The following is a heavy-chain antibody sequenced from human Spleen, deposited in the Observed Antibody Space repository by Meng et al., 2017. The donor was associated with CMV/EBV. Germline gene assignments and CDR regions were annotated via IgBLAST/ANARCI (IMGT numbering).Heavy chain of an antibody. V-gene: IGHV4-34*01. CDR3: ARGILSTRVARYDYWSTSKSHTSGWLHFDP. J-gene: IGHJ5*02. D-gene: IGHD3-3*01. CDR2: INHLGNG. Sequence: QSPAKGLEWLGEINHLGNGNNNPSLKSRLTISVDTSKNQVSLRLSAVTAADTAVYYCARGILSTRVARYDYWSTSKSHTSGWLHFDPWGQGTLVTVSS.